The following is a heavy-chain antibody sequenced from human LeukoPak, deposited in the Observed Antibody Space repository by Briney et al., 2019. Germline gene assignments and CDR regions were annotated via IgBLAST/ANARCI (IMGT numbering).Heavy chain of an antibody. J-gene: IGHJ4*02. D-gene: IGHD2-2*01. CDR1: GYSFTSYW. V-gene: IGHV5-51*01. Sequence: GESLKISCKGSGYSFTSYWIGWVRQMPGKGLEWMGIIYPGDSDTRYSPSFQGQVTISADKSTSTAYLQWSSLKASDTAMYYCARRYCSSTSCYRHFDYWGQGTLVTVSS. CDR3: ARRYCSSTSCYRHFDY. CDR2: IYPGDSDT.